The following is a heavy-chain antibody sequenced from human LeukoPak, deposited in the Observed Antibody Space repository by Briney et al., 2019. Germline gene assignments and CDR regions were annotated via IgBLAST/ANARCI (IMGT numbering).Heavy chain of an antibody. CDR1: GFTFSSYA. V-gene: IGHV3-30*04. J-gene: IGHJ4*02. CDR3: ARDCSSTSCPDFDY. CDR2: ISYDGSNK. D-gene: IGHD2-2*01. Sequence: PGGSLRLSCAASGFTFSSYAMHWVRQAPGKGLEWVAVISYDGSNKYYADSVKGRFTISRDNAKNSLYLQMNSLRAEDTAVYYCARDCSSTSCPDFDYWGQGTLVTVSS.